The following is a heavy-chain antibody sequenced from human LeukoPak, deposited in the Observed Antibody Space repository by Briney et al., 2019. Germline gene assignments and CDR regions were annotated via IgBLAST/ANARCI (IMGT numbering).Heavy chain of an antibody. CDR3: ARAGLFGVVIYYMDV. V-gene: IGHV1-69*13. CDR2: IIPIFGTA. Sequence: ASVKVSCKASGGTFNSYAISWVRQAPGQGLEWMGVIIPIFGTANYAQKFQGRVTITADESTTTAYMELSSLRSEDTAVYYCARAGLFGVVIYYMDVWGKGTTVTVSS. CDR1: GGTFNSYA. D-gene: IGHD3-3*01. J-gene: IGHJ6*03.